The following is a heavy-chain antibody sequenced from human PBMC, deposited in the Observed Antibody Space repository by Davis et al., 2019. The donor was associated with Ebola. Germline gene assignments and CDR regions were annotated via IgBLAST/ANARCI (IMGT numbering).Heavy chain of an antibody. J-gene: IGHJ5*02. Sequence: MPSETLSLTCAVYGGSFSGYYWSWIRQPPGKGLEWIGEINHSGGTNYNPSLKSRVTISVDTSKNQFSLKLSSVTAADTAVYYCARGPHTVGFDPWGQGTLVTVSS. CDR1: GGSFSGYY. CDR2: INHSGGT. V-gene: IGHV4-34*01. D-gene: IGHD4-17*01. CDR3: ARGPHTVGFDP.